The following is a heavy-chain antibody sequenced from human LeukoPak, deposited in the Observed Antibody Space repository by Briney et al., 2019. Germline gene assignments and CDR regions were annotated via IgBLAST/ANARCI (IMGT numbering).Heavy chain of an antibody. D-gene: IGHD2-21*01. Sequence: GASVKVSCKASGYTFTGYYMHWVRQAPGQGLEWMGWISAYNGNTNYAQKLQGRVTMTTDTSTSTAYMELRSLRSDDTAVYYCARDGPEYCGGDCFEAFDIWGQGTMVTVSS. CDR2: ISAYNGNT. CDR3: ARDGPEYCGGDCFEAFDI. CDR1: GYTFTGYY. V-gene: IGHV1-18*04. J-gene: IGHJ3*02.